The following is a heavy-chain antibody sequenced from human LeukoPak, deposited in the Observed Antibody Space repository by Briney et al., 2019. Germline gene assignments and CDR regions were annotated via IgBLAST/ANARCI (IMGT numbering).Heavy chain of an antibody. CDR1: GYTFTSYG. CDR3: ARLIAAAGTGWFDP. V-gene: IGHV1-18*01. Sequence: GASVKVSCKASGYTFTSYGISWVRQAPGQGLEWMGWISAYNGNTNYAQKLQGRVTMTTDTSTSTAYMELRSLRSDDTAVYYCARLIAAAGTGWFDPWGQGTLVTVSS. CDR2: ISAYNGNT. D-gene: IGHD6-13*01. J-gene: IGHJ5*02.